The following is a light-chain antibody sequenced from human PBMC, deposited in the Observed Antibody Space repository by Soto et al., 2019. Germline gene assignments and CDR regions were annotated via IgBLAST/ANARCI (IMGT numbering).Light chain of an antibody. CDR1: SSDVGGYNY. CDR2: DVT. Sequence: QSALTQPPSASGSPGQSVTISCTGTSSDVGGYNYVYWYQQHPGKAPKLIINDVTKRPSGVPDRFSCSKSGNTASLTVSGLQAEDEADYYCSSYAGSNKFVFGGGTKLTVL. J-gene: IGLJ2*01. V-gene: IGLV2-8*01. CDR3: SSYAGSNKFV.